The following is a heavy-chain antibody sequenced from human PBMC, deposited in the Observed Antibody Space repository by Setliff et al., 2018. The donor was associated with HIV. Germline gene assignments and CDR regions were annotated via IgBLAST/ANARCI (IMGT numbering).Heavy chain of an antibody. Sequence: SGTLSLTCAVYGGSFSDYYWSWIRQPPGKGLEWIGSIYYSGSTYYNPSLKSRVTISVDTSKNQFSLKLSSVTAADTAVYYCARVQVGGYNFYFDYWGQGTLVTV. CDR1: GGSFSDYY. CDR3: ARVQVGGYNFYFDY. CDR2: IYYSGST. D-gene: IGHD5-12*01. V-gene: IGHV4-34*01. J-gene: IGHJ4*02.